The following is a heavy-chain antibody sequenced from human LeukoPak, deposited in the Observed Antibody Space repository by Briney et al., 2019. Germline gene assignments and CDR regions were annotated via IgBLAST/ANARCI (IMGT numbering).Heavy chain of an antibody. CDR3: AKDIVPDSSSWYIDY. CDR2: ITYDDGSTK. CDR1: GFTFSSYG. J-gene: IGHJ4*02. V-gene: IGHV3-30*18. D-gene: IGHD6-13*01. Sequence: PGGSLRLSCAASGFTFSSYGMHWVRQAPGKGLEWVAIITYDDGSTKYHADSVKGRFIISRDNSKNTLYVQMNSLRAEDTAVYYCAKDIVPDSSSWYIDYWGQGTLVTVLS.